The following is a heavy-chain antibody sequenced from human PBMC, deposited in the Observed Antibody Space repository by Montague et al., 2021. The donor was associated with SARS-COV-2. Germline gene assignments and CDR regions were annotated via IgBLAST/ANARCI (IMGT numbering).Heavy chain of an antibody. D-gene: IGHD1-14*01. V-gene: IGHV6-1*01. J-gene: IGHJ4*02. Sequence: CAISGDSVSSNSAAWNWIRQSPSRGLEWLGRTYYRSKWYSDYALSVRSRLTVNPDASKNQLSLQLNSVTPDDTAVYYCARAGYGGRTAWFYFDSWGPGTLITVSS. CDR1: GDSVSSNSAA. CDR2: TYYRSKWYS. CDR3: ARAGYGGRTAWFYFDS.